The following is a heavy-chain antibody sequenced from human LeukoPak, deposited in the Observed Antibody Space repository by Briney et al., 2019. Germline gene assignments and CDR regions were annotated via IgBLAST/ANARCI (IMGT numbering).Heavy chain of an antibody. Sequence: GGSLRLSCAASGFTFRDYWMTWVRQAAGKGLEWVASIEPDGSEKYYADSVKGRFTLSRDNVENSLYLQMNPLRVDDTAVYYCAQGHYHMDVGGHGTTVTVSS. J-gene: IGHJ6*02. CDR2: IEPDGSEK. V-gene: IGHV3-7*01. CDR3: AQGHYHMDV. CDR1: GFTFRDYW.